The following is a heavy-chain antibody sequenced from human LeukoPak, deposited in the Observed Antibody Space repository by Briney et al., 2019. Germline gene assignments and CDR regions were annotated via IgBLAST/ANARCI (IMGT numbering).Heavy chain of an antibody. J-gene: IGHJ4*02. CDR1: GYTLTELS. CDR2: FDPEDGET. CDR3: ATAPLGYCSSTSCYAP. Sequence: ASVKVSCKVSGYTLTELSMHWVRQAPGKGLEWMGGFDPEDGETIYAQKFQGRVTMTEDTSTDTAYMELSSLRSEDTAVYYCATAPLGYCSSTSCYAPWGQGTLVTVSS. V-gene: IGHV1-24*01. D-gene: IGHD2-2*01.